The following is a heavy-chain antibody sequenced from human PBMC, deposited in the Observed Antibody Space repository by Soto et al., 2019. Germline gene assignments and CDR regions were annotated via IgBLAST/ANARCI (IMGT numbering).Heavy chain of an antibody. CDR1: GFTFSSYG. J-gene: IGHJ4*02. Sequence: QVQLVESGGGVVQPGRSLRLSCAASGFTFSSYGMHWVRQAPGKGLEWVAVIWYDGSNKYYADSVKCRFTISRDNSKNTLYLQMNSLRAEDTAVYYCARDSIYCSGGSCYDYYFDYWGQGTLVTVSS. D-gene: IGHD2-15*01. V-gene: IGHV3-33*01. CDR2: IWYDGSNK. CDR3: ARDSIYCSGGSCYDYYFDY.